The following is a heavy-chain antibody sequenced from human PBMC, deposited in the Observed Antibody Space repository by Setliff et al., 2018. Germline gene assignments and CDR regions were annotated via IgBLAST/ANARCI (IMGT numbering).Heavy chain of an antibody. J-gene: IGHJ4*02. CDR2: IWFDGSNE. Sequence: GGSLRLSCEATGFTFSTFAIHWVRQAPGKGLEWLALIWFDGSNEYYEDSVKGRFTISRDNSKNMAYLEMNSLRAEDTAVYYCATKAVAGTGGQGTLVTVSS. CDR1: GFTFSTFA. V-gene: IGHV3-33*01. CDR3: ATKAVAGT. D-gene: IGHD6-19*01.